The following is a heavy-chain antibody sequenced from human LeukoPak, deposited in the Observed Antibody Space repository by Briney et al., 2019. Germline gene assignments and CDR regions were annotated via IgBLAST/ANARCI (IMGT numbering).Heavy chain of an antibody. Sequence: SVKVSCKASGGTFSSYAISWVRQAPGQGLEWMGGIIPIFGTANYAQKFQGKVTITADESTSTAYMELSSLRSEDTAVYYCARDKRVITTSPLWGYYGMDVWGQGTTVTVSS. CDR3: ARDKRVITTSPLWGYYGMDV. D-gene: IGHD3-22*01. CDR1: GGTFSSYA. V-gene: IGHV1-69*13. J-gene: IGHJ6*02. CDR2: IIPIFGTA.